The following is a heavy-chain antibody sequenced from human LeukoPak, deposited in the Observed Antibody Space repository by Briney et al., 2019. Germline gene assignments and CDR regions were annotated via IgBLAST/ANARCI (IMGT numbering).Heavy chain of an antibody. V-gene: IGHV3-30*18. CDR2: ISPDGTDT. CDR3: GKNRYSGSLSPFDI. Sequence: GGSLRLSCTASGFTFSNYGMHWVRQAPGKGLEWAAVISPDGTDTYYSDSVKGRFTISRDNSKNTLYLQMNSLRAEDTAVYYCGKNRYSGSLSPFDIWGQGTMVTVSS. J-gene: IGHJ3*02. D-gene: IGHD1-26*01. CDR1: GFTFSNYG.